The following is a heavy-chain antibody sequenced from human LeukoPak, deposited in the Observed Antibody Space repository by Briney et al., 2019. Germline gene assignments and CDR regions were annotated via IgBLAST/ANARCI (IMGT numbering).Heavy chain of an antibody. D-gene: IGHD5-24*01. Sequence: ASVKVSCKASGYTFTNYYIHWVRQAPGQGLEWMGLINPGGDNTNYAQNFQGRVTMTRDTSASTVYMELSSLRSEDTAIYYCARIRDGYNDAYDIWGQGTVVSVPS. V-gene: IGHV1-46*01. CDR1: GYTFTNYY. J-gene: IGHJ3*02. CDR2: INPGGDNT. CDR3: ARIRDGYNDAYDI.